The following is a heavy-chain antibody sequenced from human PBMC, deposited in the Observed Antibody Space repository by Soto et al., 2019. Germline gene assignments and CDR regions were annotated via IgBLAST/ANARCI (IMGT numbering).Heavy chain of an antibody. CDR3: ARVMPFHDFWSGYYIDAFDI. Sequence: GGSLRLSCAASGLPFSSYWMHWVRQAPGKGLVWVSRINSDGSSTSYADSVKGRFTISRDNAKNTLYLQMNSLRAEDTAVYYCARVMPFHDFWSGYYIDAFDIWGQGTMVTVSS. J-gene: IGHJ3*02. CDR2: INSDGSST. CDR1: GLPFSSYW. V-gene: IGHV3-74*01. D-gene: IGHD3-3*01.